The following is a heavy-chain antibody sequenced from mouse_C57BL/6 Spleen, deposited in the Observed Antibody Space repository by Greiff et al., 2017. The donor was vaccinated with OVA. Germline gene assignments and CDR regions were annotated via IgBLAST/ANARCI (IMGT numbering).Heavy chain of an antibody. D-gene: IGHD2-3*01. Sequence: QVQLQQSGAELARPGASVKLSCKASGYTFTSYGISWVKQRTGQGLEWIGEIYPRSGNTYYNEKFKGKATLTADHSSSTACMELRSLTSEDSAVYCGTRCDGYAYWYFDVWGTGTTVTVSS. J-gene: IGHJ1*03. CDR3: TRCDGYAYWYFDV. CDR2: IYPRSGNT. CDR1: GYTFTSYG. V-gene: IGHV1-81*01.